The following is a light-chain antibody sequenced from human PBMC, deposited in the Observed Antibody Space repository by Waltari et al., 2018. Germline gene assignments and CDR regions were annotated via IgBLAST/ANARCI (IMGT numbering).Light chain of an antibody. CDR3: MSYTSSHTII. V-gene: IGLV2-14*03. CDR2: DVT. CDR1: SSDVGGYKF. J-gene: IGLJ2*01. Sequence: QSALTQPASVSGSPGQSITISCTGTSSDVGGYKFVSWYQKQPGKAPTLMIFDVTYRPSGISPRFSGSKSGNTASLTISGLQADDEADYYCMSYTSSHTIIFGGGTKLTV.